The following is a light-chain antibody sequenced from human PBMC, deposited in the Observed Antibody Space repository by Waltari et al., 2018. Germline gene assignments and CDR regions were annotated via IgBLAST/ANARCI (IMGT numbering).Light chain of an antibody. V-gene: IGKV3-11*01. CDR3: LQRSRWPT. CDR1: QNLNSY. Sequence: EIVLTQSPGTLSLSPGERATLSCRASQNLNSYLAWYQQKPGQAPRLLIDRAVNRATGIPARFRGMCSGTEFTLTISSLEPEDFATYYCLQRSRWPTFGQGTKVEVK. CDR2: RAV. J-gene: IGKJ1*01.